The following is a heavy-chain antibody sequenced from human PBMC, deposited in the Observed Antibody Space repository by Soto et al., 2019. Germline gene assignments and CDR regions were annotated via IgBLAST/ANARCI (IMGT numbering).Heavy chain of an antibody. V-gene: IGHV1-18*01. J-gene: IGHJ4*02. Sequence: QVQLEQSGAEVKKPGDSVKVSCKASGYTFTHFYITWVRQAPGQGLEWMGAISPHNFNTNYAQKFRGRVTLTTEKSTNTAYMDLRSLTSDDTAVXYXXRDEXXYXXXTXXXXAHHFDYWGQGVPVTVSS. D-gene: IGHD5-18*01. CDR2: ISPHNFNT. CDR3: XRDEXXYXXXTXXXXAHHFDY. CDR1: GYTFTHFY.